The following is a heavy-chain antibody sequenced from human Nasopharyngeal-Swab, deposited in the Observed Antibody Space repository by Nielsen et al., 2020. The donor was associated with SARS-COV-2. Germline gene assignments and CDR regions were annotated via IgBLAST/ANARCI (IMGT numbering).Heavy chain of an antibody. CDR2: MNPNSGNT. D-gene: IGHD5-12*01. V-gene: IGHV1-8*01. Sequence: ASVKVSCKASGYTFTSYDINWVRQATGQGLEWMGWMNPNSGNTGYAQKFQGRVTMTTDTSTSTAYMELRSLRSDDTAVYYCARGLGSGYDYYYYYMDVWGKGTTVTVSS. CDR1: GYTFTSYD. CDR3: ARGLGSGYDYYYYYMDV. J-gene: IGHJ6*03.